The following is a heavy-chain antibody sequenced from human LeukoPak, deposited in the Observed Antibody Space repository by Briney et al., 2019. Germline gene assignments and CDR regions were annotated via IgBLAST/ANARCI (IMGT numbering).Heavy chain of an antibody. Sequence: GGSLRLSCAASGFTFRTYAMSWVRQAPGKGLEWVSAISDGGGNKYYADSVKGRFTISRDNSKNTLFLQMNSLRAEDTAVYYCAKDRYCGGGTCYWSYFDYWGQGTLVTVSS. CDR3: AKDRYCGGGTCYWSYFDY. J-gene: IGHJ4*02. D-gene: IGHD2-15*01. CDR2: ISDGGGNK. CDR1: GFTFRTYA. V-gene: IGHV3-23*01.